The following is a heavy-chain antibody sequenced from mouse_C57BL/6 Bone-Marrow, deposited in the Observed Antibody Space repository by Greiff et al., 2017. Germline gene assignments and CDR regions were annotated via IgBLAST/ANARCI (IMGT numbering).Heavy chain of an antibody. CDR2: IYPRSGNT. V-gene: IGHV1-81*01. CDR3: AREGDYDDY. D-gene: IGHD2-4*01. J-gene: IGHJ2*01. Sequence: VQVVESGAELARPGASVKLSCKASGYTFTSYGISWVKQRTGQGLEWIGEIYPRSGNTYYNEKFKGKATLTADKSSSTEYMELRSLTSEDSAVYFCAREGDYDDYWGQGTTLTVSS. CDR1: GYTFTSYG.